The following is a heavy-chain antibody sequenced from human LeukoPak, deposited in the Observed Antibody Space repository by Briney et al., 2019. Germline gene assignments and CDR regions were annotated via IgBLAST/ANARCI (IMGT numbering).Heavy chain of an antibody. J-gene: IGHJ4*02. CDR1: GFTFSSYW. Sequence: PGGSLRLSCAASGFTFSSYWMNWVRQAPGKGLEWVANIKQDGSEKYYVDSVKGRFTISRDNAKNSLYLQMNSLRAEDTAVYYCAGAPYFYGSGQSQNLRYFDYWGQGTLVTVSS. CDR3: AGAPYFYGSGQSQNLRYFDY. CDR2: IKQDGSEK. V-gene: IGHV3-7*01. D-gene: IGHD3-10*01.